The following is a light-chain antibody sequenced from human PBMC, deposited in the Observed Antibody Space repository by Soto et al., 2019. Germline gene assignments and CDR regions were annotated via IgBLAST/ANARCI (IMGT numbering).Light chain of an antibody. CDR3: QQHGSSPIT. Sequence: ETVMTQSPATLSVSPGGRATLSCRASQSISDTLAWHQQKPGQTPRLLVYGASNRATGIPDRFSGSGSGTDFTLTISRLEPEDFAVYYCQQHGSSPITFGQGTRLEIK. J-gene: IGKJ5*01. CDR2: GAS. V-gene: IGKV3-20*01. CDR1: QSISDT.